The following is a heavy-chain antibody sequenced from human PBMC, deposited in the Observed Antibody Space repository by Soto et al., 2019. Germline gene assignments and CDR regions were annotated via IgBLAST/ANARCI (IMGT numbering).Heavy chain of an antibody. CDR3: ARVGGSVYGSWDS. CDR1: GFTFSMYV. V-gene: IGHV3-30-3*01. J-gene: IGHJ4*02. Sequence: QVQLVESGGGVVQPGRSLRLSCAASGFTFSMYVMHWVRQAPGKGLEWVAVMAYDGNREYYGDSVKGRFFVSRDNSKNTLYLQMNSLRPEDTAVYYCARVGGSVYGSWDSWGQGALVTVSS. D-gene: IGHD1-26*01. CDR2: MAYDGNRE.